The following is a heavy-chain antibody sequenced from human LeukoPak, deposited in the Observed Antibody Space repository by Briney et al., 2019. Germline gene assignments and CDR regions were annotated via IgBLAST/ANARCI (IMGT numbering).Heavy chain of an antibody. CDR2: IKQDGSEK. V-gene: IGHV3-7*01. Sequence: GGSLRLSCAASGFTFSSYWMSWVRQAPGKGLEWVANIKQDGSEKYYVDSVKGRFTIPRDNAKNSLYLQMNSLRAEDTAVYYCARFPYDFWSGYSRGRHENVDYWGQGTLVTVSS. CDR1: GFTFSSYW. D-gene: IGHD3-3*01. CDR3: ARFPYDFWSGYSRGRHENVDY. J-gene: IGHJ4*02.